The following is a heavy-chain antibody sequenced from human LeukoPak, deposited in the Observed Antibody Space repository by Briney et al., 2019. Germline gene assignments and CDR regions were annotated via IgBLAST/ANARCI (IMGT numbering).Heavy chain of an antibody. V-gene: IGHV4-39*07. CDR3: ARGGYDILTGYSTPLGH. CDR1: GDSISSGPYY. D-gene: IGHD3-9*01. Sequence: PSETLSLTCTVSGDSISSGPYYWGWIRQPPGKGLEWIGNIYYGENTYYNPSLKSRVTISIDTSKNQFSLKLSSVTAADTAVYYCARGGYDILTGYSTPLGHWGQGTLVTVSS. J-gene: IGHJ4*02. CDR2: IYYGENT.